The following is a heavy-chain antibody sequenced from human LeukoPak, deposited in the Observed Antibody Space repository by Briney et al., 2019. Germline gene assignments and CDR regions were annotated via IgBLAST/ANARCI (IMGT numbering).Heavy chain of an antibody. CDR1: GFTFSSYG. Sequence: PGRSLRLSCAASGFTFSSYGMHWVRQAPGRGLEGVAVIWFDESNKYYADSVKGRFTISRDNSKNTLYLQMNSLRAEDTAVYYCARTIMIRGGNDYWGQGTLVTVSS. CDR3: ARTIMIRGGNDY. D-gene: IGHD3-10*01. J-gene: IGHJ4*02. V-gene: IGHV3-33*01. CDR2: IWFDESNK.